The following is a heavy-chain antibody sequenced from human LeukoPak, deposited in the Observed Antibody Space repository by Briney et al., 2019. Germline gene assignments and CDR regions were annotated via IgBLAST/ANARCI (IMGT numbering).Heavy chain of an antibody. CDR2: IYHSGST. D-gene: IGHD1-26*01. Sequence: SETLSLTCAVYGGSFSGYYWSWIRQPPGKGLEWIGEIYHSGSTNYNPSLKSRVTISVDKSKNQFSLKLSSVTAADTVVYYCARGGGSYYGHYFDYWGQGTLVTVSS. J-gene: IGHJ4*02. CDR1: GGSFSGYY. V-gene: IGHV4-34*01. CDR3: ARGGGSYYGHYFDY.